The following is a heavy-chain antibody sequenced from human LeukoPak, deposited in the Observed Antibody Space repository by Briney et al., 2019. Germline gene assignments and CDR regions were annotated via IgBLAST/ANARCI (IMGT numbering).Heavy chain of an antibody. CDR1: GFTFSSNA. V-gene: IGHV3-23*01. J-gene: IGHJ4*02. D-gene: IGHD3-10*01. Sequence: PGGSLRLSCAASGFTFSSNAMSWVRQAPGKGLEWVSAINGSGGIAYYADSVKCRFTISTANSKNTLYLQMNSLRAEATAVYYCAKDREDLCFGELLTTFDYWGQGTLVTVSS. CDR3: AKDREDLCFGELLTTFDY. CDR2: INGSGGIA.